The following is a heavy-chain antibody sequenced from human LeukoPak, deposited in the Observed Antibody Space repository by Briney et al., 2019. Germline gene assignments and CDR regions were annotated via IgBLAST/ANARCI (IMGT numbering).Heavy chain of an antibody. V-gene: IGHV4-38-2*02. CDR3: SRETAGTTIDF. CDR1: GHAIGSNYF. Sequence: SETLSLTCTVSGHAIGSNYFWGWIRQPPGKGLEWIGSIHHRGTTYYNPSLKGRLTISLDTSRNQFSLNLTSVTASDTAVYYCSRETAGTTIDFWGQGRLVAVSS. CDR2: IHHRGTT. J-gene: IGHJ4*02. D-gene: IGHD3-10*01.